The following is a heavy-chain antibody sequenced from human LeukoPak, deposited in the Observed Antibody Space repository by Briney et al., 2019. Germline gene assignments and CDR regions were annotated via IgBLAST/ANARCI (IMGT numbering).Heavy chain of an antibody. CDR3: AREVSGDPGDY. J-gene: IGHJ4*02. V-gene: IGHV1-2*06. CDR2: INPNSGGT. CDR1: GYTFSGYY. Sequence: GASVKVSCKASGYTFSGYYMHWVRQAPGQGLEWMGRINPNSGGTNYAQKFHVRVTMTRDTSISTAHMELSRLKSDDTAVYYCAREVSGDPGDYWGQGTLVTVSS. D-gene: IGHD7-27*01.